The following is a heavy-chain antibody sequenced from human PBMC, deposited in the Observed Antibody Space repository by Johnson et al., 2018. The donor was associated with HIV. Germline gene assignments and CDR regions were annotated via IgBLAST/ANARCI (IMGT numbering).Heavy chain of an antibody. CDR1: GFIVSSNY. D-gene: IGHD2-15*01. CDR2: LYSGGST. J-gene: IGHJ3*02. Sequence: VQLVESGGGLVQPGGSLRLSCAASGFIVSSNYMSWVRQAPGKGLEWVSVLYSGGSTYYADSVKGRFSISRDNSKNTLYLQMDSLRAEDTAVYFCAREMVAAKDAFDIWGQGTMVTVSS. V-gene: IGHV3-66*01. CDR3: AREMVAAKDAFDI.